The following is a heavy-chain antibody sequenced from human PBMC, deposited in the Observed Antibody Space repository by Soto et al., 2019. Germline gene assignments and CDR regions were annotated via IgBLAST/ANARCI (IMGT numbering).Heavy chain of an antibody. CDR1: GFTFSSYW. V-gene: IGHV3-7*01. Sequence: EVQLVESGGGLVQPGGSLRLSCAASGFTFSSYWMSWVRQAPGKGLEWVANIKQDGSEKYYVDSVKGRFTISRDNAKNSLYLQMNSLRAEDTAVYYCPRDPNIVATMGSIYYYYGMDVWGQGTTVTVSS. CDR2: IKQDGSEK. J-gene: IGHJ6*02. CDR3: PRDPNIVATMGSIYYYYGMDV. D-gene: IGHD5-12*01.